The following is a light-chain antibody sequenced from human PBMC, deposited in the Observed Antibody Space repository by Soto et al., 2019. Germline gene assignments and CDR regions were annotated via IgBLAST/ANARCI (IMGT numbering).Light chain of an antibody. J-gene: IGLJ1*01. Sequence: QSVLTHPASVSWSPGHSISISCTGTTSDVGGYNYVSWYQQHPGKVPKLLIHEVSNRPSGVSNRFSGSKSGNTASLTISGLQAEDEADYYCLSKTSTTSYVFGTGTKVTAL. CDR1: TSDVGGYNY. V-gene: IGLV2-14*01. CDR3: LSKTSTTSYV. CDR2: EVS.